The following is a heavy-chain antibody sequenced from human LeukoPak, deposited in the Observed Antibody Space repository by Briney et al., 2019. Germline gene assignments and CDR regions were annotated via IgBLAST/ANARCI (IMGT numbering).Heavy chain of an antibody. Sequence: GGSLRLSCAASGFTFSSYAMSWVRQAPGKGLEWVSAISGSGGSTYYADSVKGRFTISRDNSKNTLYLQMNSLRAEDTAVYYCARDNTRDYYYHGMDVWGQGTTVTVSS. V-gene: IGHV3-23*01. CDR1: GFTFSSYA. CDR2: ISGSGGST. D-gene: IGHD5-24*01. J-gene: IGHJ6*02. CDR3: ARDNTRDYYYHGMDV.